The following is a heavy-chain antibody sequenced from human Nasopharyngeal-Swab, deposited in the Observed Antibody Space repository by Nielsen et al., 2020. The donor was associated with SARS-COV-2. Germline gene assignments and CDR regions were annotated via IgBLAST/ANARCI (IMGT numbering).Heavy chain of an antibody. V-gene: IGHV4-39*01. CDR2: IHYSGNR. D-gene: IGHD5-18*01. CDR3: AKQRGDTAMVFDF. J-gene: IGHJ4*02. Sequence: WIRQPPGKGLEWIGTIHYSGNRFYNPSLRSRLSISVDTSKNQFSPQLSSVTAADTAVYYCAKQRGDTAMVFDFWGQGTLVTVSS.